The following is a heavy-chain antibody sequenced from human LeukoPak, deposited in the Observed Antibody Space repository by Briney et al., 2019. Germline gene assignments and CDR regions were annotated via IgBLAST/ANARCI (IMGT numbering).Heavy chain of an antibody. CDR1: GFTFSSYA. Sequence: GGSLRLSCAASGFTFSSYAMSWVRQAPGKGLEWVSAISGSGGSTYYADSVKGRFTISRDKSKNSLYLQMNSLRAEDTAVYYCARRGLRPDYYYLDVWGKGATVTVSS. CDR3: ARRGLRPDYYYLDV. J-gene: IGHJ6*03. CDR2: ISGSGGST. V-gene: IGHV3-23*01. D-gene: IGHD3-3*01.